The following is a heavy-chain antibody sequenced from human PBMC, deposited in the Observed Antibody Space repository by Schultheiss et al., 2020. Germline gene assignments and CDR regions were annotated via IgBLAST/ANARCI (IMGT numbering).Heavy chain of an antibody. J-gene: IGHJ4*02. CDR1: GFTFSDYY. V-gene: IGHV3-9*01. D-gene: IGHD3-16*01. Sequence: GGSLRLSCAASGFTFSDYYMSWIRQAPGKGLEWVSSISWNSGSIGYADSVKGRFTISRDNSKNTLYLQMNSLRAEDTAVYYCARAITTSGGGYWGQGTLVTVSS. CDR3: ARAITTSGGGY. CDR2: ISWNSGSI.